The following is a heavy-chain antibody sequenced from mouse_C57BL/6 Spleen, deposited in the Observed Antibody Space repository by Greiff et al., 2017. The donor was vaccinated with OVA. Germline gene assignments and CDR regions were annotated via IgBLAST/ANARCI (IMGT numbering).Heavy chain of an antibody. CDR3: ARRGRYDGYYLYYFDY. Sequence: QVQLKQPGAELVMPGASVKLSCKASGYTFTSYWMHWVKQRPGQGLEWIGEIDPSDSYTNYNQKFKGKSTLTVDKSSSTAYMQLSSLTSEDSAVYYCARRGRYDGYYLYYFDYWGQGTTLTVSS. J-gene: IGHJ2*01. D-gene: IGHD2-3*01. V-gene: IGHV1-69*01. CDR2: IDPSDSYT. CDR1: GYTFTSYW.